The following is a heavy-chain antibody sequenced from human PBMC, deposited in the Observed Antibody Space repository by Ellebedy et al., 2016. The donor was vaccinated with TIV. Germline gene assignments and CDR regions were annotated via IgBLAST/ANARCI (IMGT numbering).Heavy chain of an antibody. CDR1: GGSISSYY. V-gene: IGHV4-4*07. CDR3: ADGYSSGWTDY. J-gene: IGHJ4*02. Sequence: MPGGSLRLSCTVSGGSISSYYWSWIRQPAGKGLEWIGRIYTSGSTNYNPSLQSRVTLSVDTSKNQFSLKLSSVTAADTAVYYCADGYSSGWTDYWGQGTLVTVSS. D-gene: IGHD6-19*01. CDR2: IYTSGST.